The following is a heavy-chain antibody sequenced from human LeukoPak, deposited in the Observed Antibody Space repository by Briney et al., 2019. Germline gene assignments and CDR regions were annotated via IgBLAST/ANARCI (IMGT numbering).Heavy chain of an antibody. CDR3: ARDQKVRLRSMIVVVTFDY. J-gene: IGHJ4*02. V-gene: IGHV3-53*01. Sequence: GGSLRLSCAASGFTVSSNYMSWVRQAPGKGLEWVSVIYSGGSTYYADSVKGRFTISRDNAKNSLYLQMNSLRAEDTAVYYCARDQKVRLRSMIVVVTFDYWGQGTLVTVSS. CDR1: GFTVSSNY. CDR2: IYSGGST. D-gene: IGHD3-22*01.